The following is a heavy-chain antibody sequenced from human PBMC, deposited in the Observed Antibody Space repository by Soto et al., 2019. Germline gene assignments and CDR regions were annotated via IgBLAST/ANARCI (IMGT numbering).Heavy chain of an antibody. CDR1: GFTFSVAY. CDR3: TAHQGNLGSLAY. D-gene: IGHD3-16*01. CDR2: IKSNSDGGTI. J-gene: IGHJ4*02. Sequence: EMKLVASGGGLVKPGESLRLSCAASGFTFSVAYMNWVRQAPGKGLEWLGRIKSNSDGGTIDSAAPVRGRLTISRDDSKSTLYLQMNSLQTEDTAVYYCTAHQGNLGSLAYWGQGTLVTVSS. V-gene: IGHV3-15*07.